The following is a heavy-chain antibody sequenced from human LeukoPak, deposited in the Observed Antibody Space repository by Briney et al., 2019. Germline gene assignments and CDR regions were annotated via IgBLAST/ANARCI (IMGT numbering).Heavy chain of an antibody. J-gene: IGHJ5*02. CDR2: IYHSGST. CDR3: AQRVDYGDYVNWFDP. Sequence: PSQTLSLTCTVSGGSISSGGYYWSWIRQPPGKGLEWIGYIYHSGSTYYNPSLKSRVTISVDRSKNQFSLKLSSVTAADTAVYYCAQRVDYGDYVNWFDPWGQGTLVTVSS. V-gene: IGHV4-30-2*01. CDR1: GGSISSGGYY. D-gene: IGHD4-17*01.